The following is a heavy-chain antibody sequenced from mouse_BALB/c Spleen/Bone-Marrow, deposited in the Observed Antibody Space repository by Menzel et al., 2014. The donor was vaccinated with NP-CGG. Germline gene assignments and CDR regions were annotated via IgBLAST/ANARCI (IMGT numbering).Heavy chain of an antibody. CDR1: GISITTGNYR. CDR3: ARYGNYFDY. CDR2: IYYSGTI. D-gene: IGHD2-1*01. J-gene: IGHJ2*01. Sequence: DVKLQESGPGLVKPSQTVSLTCTVTGISITTGNYRWSWIRQFPGNKLEWIGXIYYSGTITYNPSLTSRTTITRDTSKNQFFLEMNSLTAEDTATYYCARYGNYFDYWGQGTTLTVSS. V-gene: IGHV3-5*02.